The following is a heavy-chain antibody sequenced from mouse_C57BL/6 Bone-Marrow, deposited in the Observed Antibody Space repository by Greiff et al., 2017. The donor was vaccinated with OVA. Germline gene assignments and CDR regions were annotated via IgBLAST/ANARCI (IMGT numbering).Heavy chain of an antibody. CDR2: IDPYDSCT. Sequence: VQLQQPGAELVMPGASVKLSCKASGYTFTSYWMHWVKQRPGQGLEWIGDIDPYDSCTNYNQKFKGQSTLTVDKSSSTAYMQLSSLTSEDSAVYYCARGGNYAYCFAYWGQGTTLTVSA. V-gene: IGHV1-69*01. CDR1: GYTFTSYW. D-gene: IGHD2-1*01. CDR3: ARGGNYAYCFAY. J-gene: IGHJ2*01.